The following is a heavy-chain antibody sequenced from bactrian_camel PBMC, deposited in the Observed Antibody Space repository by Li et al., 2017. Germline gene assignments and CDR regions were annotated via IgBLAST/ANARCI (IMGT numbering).Heavy chain of an antibody. CDR3: AKELYEFDY. Sequence: HVQLVESGGGLVQPGGSLRLSCAISGFKFGNNWIHWVRQAPGKGLEWVSAINRRGDSTYYAGSVKGRFTISRDNAKNTLYLQLNSLKTEDTATYYCAKELYEFDYWGQGTQVTVS. CDR1: GFKFGNNW. J-gene: IGHJ4*01. V-gene: IGHV3S1*01. CDR2: INRRGDST.